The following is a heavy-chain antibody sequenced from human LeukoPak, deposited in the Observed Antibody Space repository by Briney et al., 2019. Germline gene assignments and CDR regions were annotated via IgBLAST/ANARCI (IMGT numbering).Heavy chain of an antibody. V-gene: IGHV4-59*01. CDR2: TYYSGNT. CDR3: ARVLGLMEWLFDP. Sequence: SETLSLTCTVSGGSINAYYWSWIRQTPGKGLEWIGHTYYSGNTNYNPSLKSRVSISIHASKEQFFLELNSVTAADTAVYYCARVLGLMEWLFDPWGQGILVTVSS. CDR1: GGSINAYY. D-gene: IGHD3-3*01. J-gene: IGHJ5*02.